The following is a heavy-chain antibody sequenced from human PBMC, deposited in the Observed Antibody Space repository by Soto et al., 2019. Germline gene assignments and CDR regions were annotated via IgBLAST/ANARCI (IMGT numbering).Heavy chain of an antibody. CDR1: GYTFTSCG. Sequence: ASVKVSCKASGYTFTSCGISWLRQAPGQGLEWIGWVSAYRDYTDYAEKFQDRVTMTTDTSTNTAYMELRSLTYNDTAVYYCARDVGDESITYNDAFDVWGQGTMVTVSS. V-gene: IGHV1-18*01. CDR3: ARDVGDESITYNDAFDV. J-gene: IGHJ3*01. D-gene: IGHD3-10*01. CDR2: VSAYRDYT.